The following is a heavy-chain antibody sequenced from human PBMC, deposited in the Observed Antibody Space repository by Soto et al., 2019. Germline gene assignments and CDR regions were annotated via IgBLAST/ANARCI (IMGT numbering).Heavy chain of an antibody. V-gene: IGHV3-74*01. CDR3: ARGYRGSYGNDY. CDR2: INSDGSST. CDR1: GFTFSSYW. Sequence: PWGSLRLSCAASGFTFSSYWMHWVRQAPGKGLVWVSRINSDGSSTNYADSVKGRFTISRDNAKNTLYLQMNSLSAEDTAVYFCARGYRGSYGNDYWGQGTLVTVSS. D-gene: IGHD1-26*01. J-gene: IGHJ4*02.